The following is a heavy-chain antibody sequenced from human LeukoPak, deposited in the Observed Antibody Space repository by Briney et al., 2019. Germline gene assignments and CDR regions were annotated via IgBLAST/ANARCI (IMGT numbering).Heavy chain of an antibody. CDR3: ARQYYDILTGYYGWFDP. Sequence: SETLSLTCTVSGGSISSYYWSWIRQPPGKGLEWIGSIYHSGSTYYNPSLKSRVTISVDTSKNQFSLKLSSVTAADTAVYYCARQYYDILTGYYGWFDPWGQGTLVTVSS. CDR1: GGSISSYY. V-gene: IGHV4-59*08. CDR2: IYHSGST. J-gene: IGHJ5*02. D-gene: IGHD3-9*01.